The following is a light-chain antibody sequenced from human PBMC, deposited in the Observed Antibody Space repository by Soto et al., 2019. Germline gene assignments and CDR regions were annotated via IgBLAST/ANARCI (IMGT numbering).Light chain of an antibody. J-gene: IGLJ3*02. CDR2: EVS. CDR3: TSYSRYRVLE. Sequence: QSALTQPASVSGSLGQSITISCTGTSSDIGGYKYVSWYQQHPGKAPKLIIFEVSNRPSGVSDRFSGSNSGNTASLTISGLHAEDEADYYCTSYSRYRVLEFGAGTK. V-gene: IGLV2-14*01. CDR1: SSDIGGYKY.